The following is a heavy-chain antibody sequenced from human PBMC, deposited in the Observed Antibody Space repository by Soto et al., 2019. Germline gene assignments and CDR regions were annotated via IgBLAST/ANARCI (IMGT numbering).Heavy chain of an antibody. CDR2: INHSGST. CDR1: GGSFSGYD. CDR3: ERLHGYCISSSCHGHYAMDV. Sequence: SETLSLTCAVYGGSFSGYDWSWIRQPPGKGLEWIGEINHSGSTNYNPSLKSRVTISVDTSKNQFSLKLSSVTAADTAVYYCERLHGYCISSSCHGHYAMDVWGQGTTVTVSS. J-gene: IGHJ6*02. D-gene: IGHD2-2*01. V-gene: IGHV4-34*01.